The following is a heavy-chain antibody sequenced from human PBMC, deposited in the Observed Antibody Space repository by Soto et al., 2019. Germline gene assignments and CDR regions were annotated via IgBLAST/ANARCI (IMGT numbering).Heavy chain of an antibody. CDR2: TSDSGTT. J-gene: IGHJ4*02. CDR3: ARRVSRIVTTGPPAVDY. V-gene: IGHV4-39*01. D-gene: IGHD1-1*01. CDR1: GGSISGDSNY. Sequence: QLQLQESGPGLVKPSETLSLTCAVSGGSISGDSNYWDWIRQPPGRGLEWIGSTSDSGTTYYNPSLKSRVAISVDTSKNQFSLRLTSVTAADTAVYYCARRVSRIVTTGPPAVDYWGQGTLVTVSS.